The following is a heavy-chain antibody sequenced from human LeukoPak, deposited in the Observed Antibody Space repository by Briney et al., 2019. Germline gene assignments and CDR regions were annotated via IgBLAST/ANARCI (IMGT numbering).Heavy chain of an antibody. Sequence: SETLSLTCTVSGGSISSYYWSWIRQPPGKGLEWIGYISYSGSTNSNPSLKSRVTISLDTSKNQFSLKLSSVTAADTAVYYCARQQSSTSSSHNWFDPWGQGTLVTVSS. D-gene: IGHD2-2*01. J-gene: IGHJ5*02. CDR2: ISYSGST. CDR3: ARQQSSTSSSHNWFDP. V-gene: IGHV4-59*01. CDR1: GGSISSYY.